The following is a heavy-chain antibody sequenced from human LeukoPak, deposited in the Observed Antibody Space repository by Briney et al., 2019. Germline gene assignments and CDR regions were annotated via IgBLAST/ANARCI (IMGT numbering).Heavy chain of an antibody. CDR1: GGSISSSSYY. V-gene: IGHV4-39*02. D-gene: IGHD3-10*01. J-gene: IGHJ6*03. CDR3: ARDQVTMVRGVITYYYYYMDV. Sequence: PSETPSLTCTVSGGSISSSSYYWGWIRQPPGKGLEWIGSIYYSGSTYYNPSLKSRVTISVDTSKNQFSLKLSSVTAADTAVYYCARDQVTMVRGVITYYYYYMDVWGKGTTVTISS. CDR2: IYYSGST.